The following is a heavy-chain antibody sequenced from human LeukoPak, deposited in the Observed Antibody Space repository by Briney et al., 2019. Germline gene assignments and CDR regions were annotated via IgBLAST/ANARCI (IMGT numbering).Heavy chain of an antibody. CDR3: ARARTYCSGGSCYAWYFQH. CDR2: IYYSGST. CDR1: GGSISSYY. V-gene: IGHV4-59*01. D-gene: IGHD2-15*01. J-gene: IGHJ1*01. Sequence: SETLSLTCTVSGGSISSYYWSWIRQPPGKGLEWIGYIYYSGSTNYNPSLKSRVTISVDTSKKQFSLKMSSVTAADTAVYYCARARTYCSGGSCYAWYFQHWGQGTLVTVSS.